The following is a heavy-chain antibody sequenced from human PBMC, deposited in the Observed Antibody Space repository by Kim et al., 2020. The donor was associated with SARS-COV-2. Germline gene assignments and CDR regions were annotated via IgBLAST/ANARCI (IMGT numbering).Heavy chain of an antibody. CDR1: GGTFSSYA. D-gene: IGHD4-17*01. Sequence: SVKVSCKASGGTFSSYAISWVRQAPGQGLEWMGRIIPILGIANYAQKFQGRVTITADKSTSTAYMELSSLRSEDTAVYYCARGTVTTGNDDYYYYYGMDVWGQGTTVTVSS. J-gene: IGHJ6*02. CDR3: ARGTVTTGNDDYYYYYGMDV. V-gene: IGHV1-69*04. CDR2: IIPILGIA.